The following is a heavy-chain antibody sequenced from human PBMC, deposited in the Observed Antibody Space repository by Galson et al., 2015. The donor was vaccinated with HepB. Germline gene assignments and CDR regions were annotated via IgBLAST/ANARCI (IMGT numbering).Heavy chain of an antibody. CDR3: ATGPGYCSGGSCYSFDY. CDR2: FDPEDGET. V-gene: IGHV1-24*01. J-gene: IGHJ4*02. D-gene: IGHD2-15*01. Sequence: SVKVSCKVSGYTLTELSMHWVRQAPGKGLEWMGGFDPEDGETIYAQKFQGRVTMTEDTSTDTAYMELSSLRSEDTAVYYCATGPGYCSGGSCYSFDYWGQGTLVTVSS. CDR1: GYTLTELS.